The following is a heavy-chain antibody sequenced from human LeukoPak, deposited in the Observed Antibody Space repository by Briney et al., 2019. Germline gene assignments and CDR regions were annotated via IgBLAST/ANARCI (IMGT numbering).Heavy chain of an antibody. D-gene: IGHD4-17*01. V-gene: IGHV1-18*01. CDR1: GYSFVLYG. J-gene: IGHJ4*02. CDR3: ARDEDYGIFVNIDY. Sequence: ASVKVSCKASGYSFVLYGISWVRQAPGQGPEWMGWISNYNGNTKYAQKFQGRVTMTTDTSTSTAYMELRSLRSDDTAVYYCARDEDYGIFVNIDYWGQGTLVTVSP. CDR2: ISNYNGNT.